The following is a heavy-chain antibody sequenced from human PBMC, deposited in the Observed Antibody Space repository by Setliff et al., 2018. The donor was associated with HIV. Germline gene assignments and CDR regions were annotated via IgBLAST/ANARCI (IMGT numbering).Heavy chain of an antibody. D-gene: IGHD5-12*01. CDR2: IWYDGNNK. Sequence: PGGSLRLSCAASGITFRRYAMHWVRQAPGEGLEWVAVIWYDGNNKYYADSVKGRFTIARDNSKNTVSLQMNSLRAEDTAIYYCAKDLRGNGYRSVRDPEVYYYYGMDAWGQGTTVTVSS. CDR3: AKDLRGNGYRSVRDPEVYYYYGMDA. J-gene: IGHJ6*02. V-gene: IGHV3-33*03. CDR1: GITFRRYA.